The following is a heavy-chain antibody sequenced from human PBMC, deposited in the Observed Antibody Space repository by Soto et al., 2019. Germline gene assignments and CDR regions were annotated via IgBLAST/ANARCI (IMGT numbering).Heavy chain of an antibody. CDR1: GFTFSSYA. CDR2: VSRNGGNT. D-gene: IGHD1-26*01. V-gene: IGHV3-64D*06. CDR3: VKADPRGYFYYYYGMDV. J-gene: IGHJ6*02. Sequence: GGSLRLSCSTSGFTFSSYAMHWVRQAPGKGLEYVSAVSRNGGNTYYADSVKGRFTISRDNSKNTLYLQMTSLRVEDTAVYYCVKADPRGYFYYYYGMDVWGQGTTVTVSS.